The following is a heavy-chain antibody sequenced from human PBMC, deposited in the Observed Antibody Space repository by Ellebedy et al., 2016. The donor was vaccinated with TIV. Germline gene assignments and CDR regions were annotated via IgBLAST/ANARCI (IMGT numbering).Heavy chain of an antibody. Sequence: GESLKISCAASGLTFSSHAMSWVRQAPGKGLEWVSSITESGGNAYYADSVKGRFTISRDNSKDTLYLQMNSQRADDTDICYCARDPVGVGPPFDVWGQGTVVTVSS. J-gene: IGHJ3*01. D-gene: IGHD4-23*01. V-gene: IGHV3-23*01. CDR3: ARDPVGVGPPFDV. CDR2: ITESGGNA. CDR1: GLTFSSHA.